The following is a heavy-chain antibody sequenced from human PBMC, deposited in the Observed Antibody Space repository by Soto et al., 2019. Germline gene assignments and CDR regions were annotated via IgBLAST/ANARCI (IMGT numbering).Heavy chain of an antibody. J-gene: IGHJ3*02. Sequence: ASVKISCKTSGYTFTNYGISWVRQAPGQGLEWMGWISAHTGNTNYAQKFQGRVTMTTDTSTSTAYMELRSLKSDDTAVYYCARVLGYNSSWWRHTAFDIWGQGTMVTVSS. CDR3: ARVLGYNSSWWRHTAFDI. CDR2: ISAHTGNT. V-gene: IGHV1-18*01. CDR1: GYTFTNYG. D-gene: IGHD6-13*01.